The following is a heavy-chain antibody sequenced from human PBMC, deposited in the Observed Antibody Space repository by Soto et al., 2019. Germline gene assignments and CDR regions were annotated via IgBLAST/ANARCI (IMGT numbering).Heavy chain of an antibody. J-gene: IGHJ6*03. Sequence: QVQLVQSGAEVKKPGASVKVSCKASGYTFTSYGISWVRQAPGQGLEWMGWISSYNGNTKYAQKLQGRVTMTTDTSTITSYMELRSLRSDDTAVYYCARAISTKAAGYYYYYYYMDVWGKGTTVTVSS. CDR1: GYTFTSYG. CDR3: ARAISTKAAGYYYYYYYMDV. V-gene: IGHV1-18*01. CDR2: ISSYNGNT. D-gene: IGHD6-13*01.